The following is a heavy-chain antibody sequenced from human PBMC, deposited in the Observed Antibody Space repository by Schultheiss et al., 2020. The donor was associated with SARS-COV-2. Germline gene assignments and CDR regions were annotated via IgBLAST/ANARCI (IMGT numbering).Heavy chain of an antibody. CDR2: FDPEDGET. CDR3: ATDHCSSTSCGYWYFDL. V-gene: IGHV1-24*01. CDR1: GYTFTGYY. D-gene: IGHD2-2*01. Sequence: ASVKVSCKASGYTFTGYYMHWVRQAPGKGLEWMGGFDPEDGETIYAQKFQGRVTMTEDTSTDTAYMELSSLRSEDTAVYYCATDHCSSTSCGYWYFDLWGRGTLVTVSS. J-gene: IGHJ2*01.